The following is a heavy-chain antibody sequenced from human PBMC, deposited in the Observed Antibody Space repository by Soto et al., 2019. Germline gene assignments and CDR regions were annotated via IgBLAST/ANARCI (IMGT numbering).Heavy chain of an antibody. CDR1: AFTFSSYS. Sequence: EVQLVESGGGLVKPGGSLRLSCAASAFTFSSYSMNWVRQAPGRGLEWVSSIGSRGSFIYYADSVKGRFTISRDNAKNSLYLQMNSLRAEDTAVYYCVRLFDSSGYYFFDYWGQGTLVTVSS. CDR3: VRLFDSSGYYFFDY. CDR2: IGSRGSFI. D-gene: IGHD3-22*01. J-gene: IGHJ4*02. V-gene: IGHV3-21*01.